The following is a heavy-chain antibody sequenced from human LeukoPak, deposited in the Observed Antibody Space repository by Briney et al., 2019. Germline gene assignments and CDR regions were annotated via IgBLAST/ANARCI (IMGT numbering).Heavy chain of an antibody. CDR2: IKSKTDGGTT. Sequence: GGSLRLSCAASGFTFSNAWMSWVRQAPGKGLAWVGRIKSKTDGGTTDYAAPVKGRFNISRDDSKNTMYLQMNSLKTEDTAVYYCTTRLRYFDWTIYDFDYWGQGTLVTVSS. CDR1: GFTFSNAW. V-gene: IGHV3-15*01. D-gene: IGHD3-9*01. CDR3: TTRLRYFDWTIYDFDY. J-gene: IGHJ4*02.